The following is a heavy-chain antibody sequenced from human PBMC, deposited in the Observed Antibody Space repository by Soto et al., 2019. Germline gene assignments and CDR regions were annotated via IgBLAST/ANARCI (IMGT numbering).Heavy chain of an antibody. D-gene: IGHD6-25*01. CDR1: GFPFGDYA. J-gene: IGHJ6*02. CDR2: IRPKAYNGKT. Sequence: GPLRLSCTGSGFPFGDYAIHWVRQAPGKGLEWVGFIRPKAYNGKTEYAPSVKGRVSSSRDYSERIAHLQMSSLKTADTGVYFCASAAPMDVWGPGTSVTVSS. CDR3: ASAAPMDV. V-gene: IGHV3-49*04.